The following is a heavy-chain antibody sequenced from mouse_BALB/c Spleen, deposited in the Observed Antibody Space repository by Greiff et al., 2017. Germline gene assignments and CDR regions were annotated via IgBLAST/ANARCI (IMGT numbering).Heavy chain of an antibody. V-gene: IGHV1S137*01. CDR1: GYTFTDYA. D-gene: IGHD1-1*01. CDR2: ISTYYGDA. CDR3: ARDYYGSSYAANFFGDY. J-gene: IGHJ4*01. Sequence: VQLKESGAELVRPGVSVKISCKGSGYTFTDYAMHWVKQSHAKSLEWIGVISTYYGDASYNQKFKGKATMTVDKSSSTAYMELARLTSEDSAIYYCARDYYGSSYAANFFGDYWGQGTSVTVSS.